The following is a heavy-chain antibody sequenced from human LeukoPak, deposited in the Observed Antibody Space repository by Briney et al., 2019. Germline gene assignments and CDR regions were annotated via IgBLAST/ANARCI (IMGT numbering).Heavy chain of an antibody. CDR2: INPNSGGT. J-gene: IGHJ5*02. CDR1: GYTFTGYY. V-gene: IGHV1-2*02. D-gene: IGHD3-10*01. CDR3: ARDLRITMVRGVRIDWFDP. Sequence: ASVKVSCKASGYTFTGYYMHWVLQAPGQGLEWMGWINPNSGGTNYAQKFQGRVTMTWDTSISTAYMELSRLRSDDTAVYYCARDLRITMVRGVRIDWFDPWGQGTLVTVSS.